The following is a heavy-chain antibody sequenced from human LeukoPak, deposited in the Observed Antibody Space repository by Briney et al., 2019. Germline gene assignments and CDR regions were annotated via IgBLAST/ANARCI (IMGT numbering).Heavy chain of an antibody. D-gene: IGHD6-13*01. CDR1: GYTFTSYA. Sequence: VASVKVSCKASGYTFTSYAMHWVRQAPGQRLEWMGWINAGNDNTKYSQKFQGRVTITRDTSASTAYMELSSLRSEDTAVYYCARDASSSWYPYYFDYWGQGTLVTVSS. CDR2: INAGNDNT. J-gene: IGHJ4*02. V-gene: IGHV1-3*01. CDR3: ARDASSSWYPYYFDY.